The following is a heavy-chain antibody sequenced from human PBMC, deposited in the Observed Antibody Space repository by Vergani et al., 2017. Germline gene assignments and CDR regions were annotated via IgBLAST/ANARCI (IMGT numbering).Heavy chain of an antibody. D-gene: IGHD5-18*01. CDR3: AREGEYSYGPGSYYYYGMDV. CDR1: GFTFSSYS. J-gene: IGHJ6*02. CDR2: ISSSSSYI. V-gene: IGHV3-21*01. Sequence: EVQLVESGGGLVKPGGSLRLSCAASGFTFSSYSMNWVRQAPVKGLEWVSSISSSSSYIYYADSVKGRFTISRDNAKNSLYLQMNSLRAEDTAVYYCAREGEYSYGPGSYYYYGMDVWGQGTTVTVSS.